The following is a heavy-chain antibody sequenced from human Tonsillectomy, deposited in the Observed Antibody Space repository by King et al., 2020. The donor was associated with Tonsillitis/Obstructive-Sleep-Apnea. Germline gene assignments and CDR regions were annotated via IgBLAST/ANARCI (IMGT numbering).Heavy chain of an antibody. V-gene: IGHV3-7*03. CDR3: AREGIVRGKDDASDI. CDR1: GFSVRNYY. Sequence: EVQLVESGGKLVQPGGSLRLSCVASGFSVRNYYMTWVRQAPGKGLEWVANVRQDGKEKFYSDSARGRFSISRDNAGNSVYLQMNNLRVEDTAVYFCAREGIVRGKDDASDIWGQGTRVIVSA. CDR2: VRQDGKEK. D-gene: IGHD1-26*01. J-gene: IGHJ3*02.